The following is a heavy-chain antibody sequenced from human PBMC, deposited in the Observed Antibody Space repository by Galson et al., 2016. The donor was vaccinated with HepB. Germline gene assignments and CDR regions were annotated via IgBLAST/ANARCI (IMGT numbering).Heavy chain of an antibody. D-gene: IGHD4-23*01. CDR3: ARLGTSGGPYYYYGLDV. CDR1: GFTFSIYS. J-gene: IGHJ6*02. Sequence: SLRLSCAASGFTFSIYSMNWVRQAPGKGLEWVGRTRNRANSYTTEYAASVRGRFTISRDDSRNSLYLQMNRLKTEDTAVYFCARLGTSGGPYYYYGLDVWGQGTTVTVSS. V-gene: IGHV3-72*01. CDR2: TRNRANSYTT.